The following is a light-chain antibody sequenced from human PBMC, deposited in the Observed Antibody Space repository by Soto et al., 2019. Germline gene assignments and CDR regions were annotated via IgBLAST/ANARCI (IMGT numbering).Light chain of an antibody. CDR1: QSISDT. CDR3: QQYDKMLSN. Sequence: IVMTQAPATLSIYTLGTATRSFRASQSISDTLAWYQQKPGQAPRLLIHGASTRAPGSPARFSGSGSGTDFTLTISSLQSEDFAVYYCQQYDKMLSNFGQGSKVDIK. CDR2: GAS. V-gene: IGKV3-15*01. J-gene: IGKJ1*01.